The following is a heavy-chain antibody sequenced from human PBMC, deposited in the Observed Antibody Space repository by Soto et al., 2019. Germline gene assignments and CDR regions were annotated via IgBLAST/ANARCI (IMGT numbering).Heavy chain of an antibody. Sequence: PGGSLRLSCAASVFTFSSHAMSWVRQAPGKGLEWVSAISGSGGSTYYADSVKGRFTISRDNSKNTLYLQMNSLRAEDTAVYHCAKGIAARPEGYGMDVWGQGTTVTVSS. D-gene: IGHD6-6*01. CDR1: VFTFSSHA. V-gene: IGHV3-23*01. CDR2: ISGSGGST. CDR3: AKGIAARPEGYGMDV. J-gene: IGHJ6*02.